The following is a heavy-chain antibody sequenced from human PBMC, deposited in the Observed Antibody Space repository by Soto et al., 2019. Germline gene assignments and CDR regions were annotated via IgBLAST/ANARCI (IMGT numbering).Heavy chain of an antibody. D-gene: IGHD3-10*01. Sequence: QVQLQESGPGLVKPSQTLSLTCTVSGGSMSSGDYYWSWIGQPPGKGLEWIGDIYYSGSTYYNPSLKSRVAISVDTSKNHFSLKLSSVTAADTAVYYCASRKSSPYFDYWGQGTLVTVSS. CDR1: GGSMSSGDYY. V-gene: IGHV4-30-4*01. J-gene: IGHJ4*02. CDR3: ASRKSSPYFDY. CDR2: IYYSGST.